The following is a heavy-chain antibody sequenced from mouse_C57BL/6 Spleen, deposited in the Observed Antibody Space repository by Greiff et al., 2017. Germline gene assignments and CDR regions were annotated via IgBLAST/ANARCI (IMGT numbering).Heavy chain of an antibody. J-gene: IGHJ4*01. D-gene: IGHD1-1*01. CDR3: ARFPHYYGSSYDAMDY. CDR2: ILPGSGST. Sequence: QVQLQQSGAELMKPGASVKLSCKATGYTFTGYWIEWVKQRPGPGLEWIGEILPGSGSTNYNEKFKGKATFTADTSSNTAYMQLSSLTTEDSAIYYCARFPHYYGSSYDAMDYWSQGTSVTVSS. CDR1: GYTFTGYW. V-gene: IGHV1-9*01.